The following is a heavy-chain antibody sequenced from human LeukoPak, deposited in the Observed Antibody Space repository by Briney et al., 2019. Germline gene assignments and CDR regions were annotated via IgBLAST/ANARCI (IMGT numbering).Heavy chain of an antibody. CDR3: AKDRAGYSYGMFDS. Sequence: QSGGSLRLSCVASGFTFSNYAMSWVRQAPGKGLEWVSGIVNSGGSTYYADSVKGRLTISRDNSKKTVYLRMSSLRGDDTAVYYCAKDRAGYSYGMFDSWGQGTLVTVSS. D-gene: IGHD5-18*01. J-gene: IGHJ4*02. CDR2: IVNSGGST. V-gene: IGHV3-23*01. CDR1: GFTFSNYA.